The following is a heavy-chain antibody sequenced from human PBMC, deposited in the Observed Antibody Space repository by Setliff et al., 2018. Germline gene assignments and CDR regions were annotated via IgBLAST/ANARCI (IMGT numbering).Heavy chain of an antibody. CDR3: ATRTYGSGSYYPTAIDY. V-gene: IGHV4-30-4*08. CDR2: IYYSGST. CDR1: GGSISSGDYY. Sequence: SETLSLTCTVSGGSISSGDYYWSWIRQPPGKGLEWIGYIYYSGSTYHNPSLKSRVTISVDTSKNQFSLKLSSVTAADTAVYYCATRTYGSGSYYPTAIDYWGQGTLGTVSS. D-gene: IGHD3-10*01. J-gene: IGHJ4*02.